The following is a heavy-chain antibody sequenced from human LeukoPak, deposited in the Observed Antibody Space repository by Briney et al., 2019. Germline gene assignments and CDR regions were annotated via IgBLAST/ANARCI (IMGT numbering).Heavy chain of an antibody. CDR1: GFTFSSYG. Sequence: PGGSLRLSCAASGFTFSSYGMHWVRQAPGKGLEWVAVISYDGSNKYYADSVKGRFTISRDNSKNTLYLQMNSLRAEDTAVYYCAKDPGDWAYYFDYWGQGTLVTVSS. D-gene: IGHD3/OR15-3a*01. V-gene: IGHV3-30*18. J-gene: IGHJ4*02. CDR3: AKDPGDWAYYFDY. CDR2: ISYDGSNK.